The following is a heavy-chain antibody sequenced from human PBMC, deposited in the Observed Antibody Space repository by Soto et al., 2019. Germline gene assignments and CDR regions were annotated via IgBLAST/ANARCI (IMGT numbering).Heavy chain of an antibody. CDR1: GGSFSGYY. CDR2: INHSGST. V-gene: IGHV4-34*01. J-gene: IGHJ4*02. Sequence: QVQLQQWGAGLLKPSETLSLTCAVYGGSFSGYYWSWIRQPPGKGLEWIGEINHSGSTNYNPSLTSRVTXXVXTXXNQFSLKLSSVTAADTAVYYCARRQQQLETYQFDYWGQGTLVTVSS. D-gene: IGHD6-13*01. CDR3: ARRQQQLETYQFDY.